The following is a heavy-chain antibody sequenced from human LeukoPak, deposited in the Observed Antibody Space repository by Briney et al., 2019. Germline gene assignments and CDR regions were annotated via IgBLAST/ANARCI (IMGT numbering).Heavy chain of an antibody. CDR2: INPNGRGT. Sequence: GGSLRLSCAASGFTFSSYWMHWVRQVPGQGLVWVGRINPNGRGTSYGDSVEGRFTISRDNAENTPYLEMNSLRGDDTAVYYCARGSSTVTTKDYFDPWGQGIQVTVSS. CDR3: ARGSSTVTTKDYFDP. CDR1: GFTFSSYW. J-gene: IGHJ5*02. V-gene: IGHV3-74*01. D-gene: IGHD4-17*01.